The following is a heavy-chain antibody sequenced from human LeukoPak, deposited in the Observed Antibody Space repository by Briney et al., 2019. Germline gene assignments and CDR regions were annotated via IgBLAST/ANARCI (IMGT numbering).Heavy chain of an antibody. Sequence: ASVKVSCKASGYTFTSYDINWVRQATGQGLEWMGWMNPNSGNTGYARKFQGRVTMTRNTSISTTYMELSSLRSEDTAVYYCARGSRRNLPYFFDLWGQGTLVTVSS. J-gene: IGHJ4*02. V-gene: IGHV1-8*01. D-gene: IGHD1-14*01. CDR2: MNPNSGNT. CDR3: ARGSRRNLPYFFDL. CDR1: GYTFTSYD.